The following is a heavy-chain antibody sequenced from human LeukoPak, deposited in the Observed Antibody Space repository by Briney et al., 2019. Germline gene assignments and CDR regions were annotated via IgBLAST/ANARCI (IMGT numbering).Heavy chain of an antibody. V-gene: IGHV1-18*01. J-gene: IGHJ6*03. Sequence: ASVTLSRKASGYTFTSYGISWARQAPGQGLESTTWISAYNGNTNYAQKLQGRVTMTTDTSTSTAYMELRSLRSDDTAVYYCAGSVVTITMDYYMDVWGKGTTVTVSS. CDR1: GYTFTSYG. D-gene: IGHD3-10*01. CDR3: AGSVVTITMDYYMDV. CDR2: ISAYNGNT.